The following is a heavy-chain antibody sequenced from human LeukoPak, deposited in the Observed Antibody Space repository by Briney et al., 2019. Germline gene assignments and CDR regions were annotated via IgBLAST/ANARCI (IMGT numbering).Heavy chain of an antibody. D-gene: IGHD2-2*01. CDR3: ARSYCSSTSCYGGYYYYGMDV. Sequence: PSETLSLTCTVSGGSISSGGYYWSWIRQHPGKGLEWIGYIYYSGSTYYNPSLKSRVTISVDTSKNQFSLKLSSVTAADTAVYYCARSYCSSTSCYGGYYYYGMDVWGQGTTVTVFS. CDR1: GGSISSGGYY. V-gene: IGHV4-31*03. J-gene: IGHJ6*02. CDR2: IYYSGST.